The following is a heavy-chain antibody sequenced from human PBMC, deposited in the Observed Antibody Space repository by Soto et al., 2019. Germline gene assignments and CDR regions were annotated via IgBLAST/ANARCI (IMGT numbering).Heavy chain of an antibody. CDR3: ARGRYFDL. J-gene: IGHJ2*01. V-gene: IGHV4-59*01. Sequence: QVQLQESGPGLVKPSETLSLTCTVSGGSISTYYWIWIRQPPGKGLEWIGYISYTGSTTYNPSLKDLVTISIDTSNNRCSLKLSSVTAADTAMYYCARGRYFDLWGRGSLVTVSS. CDR2: ISYTGST. CDR1: GGSISTYY.